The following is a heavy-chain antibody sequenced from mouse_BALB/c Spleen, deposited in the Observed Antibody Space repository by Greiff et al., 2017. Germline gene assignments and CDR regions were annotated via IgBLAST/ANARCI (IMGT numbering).Heavy chain of an antibody. D-gene: IGHD1-1*01. CDR2: IDPYNGGT. CDR3: ARRVYYYGSSPYAMDY. V-gene: IGHV1S135*01. J-gene: IGHJ4*01. Sequence: EVQLQQSGPELVKPGASVKVSCKASGYAFTSYNMYWVKQSHGKSLEWIGYIDPYNGGTSYNQKFKGKATLTVDKSSSTAYMHLNSLTSEDSAVYYCARRVYYYGSSPYAMDYWGQGTSVTVSS. CDR1: GYAFTSYN.